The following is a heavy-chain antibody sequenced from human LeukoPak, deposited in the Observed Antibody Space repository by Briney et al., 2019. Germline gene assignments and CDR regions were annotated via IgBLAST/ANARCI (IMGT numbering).Heavy chain of an antibody. CDR1: GYTFTGYY. D-gene: IGHD3-22*01. J-gene: IGHJ3*02. CDR2: INPSGGST. CDR3: ARHDYYDSSGYYPDAFDI. Sequence: ASVKVSCKASGYTFTGYYMHWVRQAPGQGLEWMGIINPSGGSTSYAQKFQGRVTMTRDTSISTAYMELSRLRSDDTAVYYYARHDYYDSSGYYPDAFDIWGQGTMVTVSS. V-gene: IGHV1-2*02.